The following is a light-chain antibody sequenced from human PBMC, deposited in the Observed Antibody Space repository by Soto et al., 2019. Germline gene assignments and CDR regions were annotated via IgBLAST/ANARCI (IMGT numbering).Light chain of an antibody. CDR2: GAS. J-gene: IGKJ4*01. V-gene: IGKV3-20*01. CDR1: QSVSSSY. CDR3: QHYYSSRLT. Sequence: EIVLTQSPGTLSLSPGERATLSCRASQSVSSSYLAWYQQKPGQAPRLLIYGASSRATGIPDRFSGSGSGTDFTLTISRLEPEDFAVFYCQHYYSSRLTFGGGTKVEIK.